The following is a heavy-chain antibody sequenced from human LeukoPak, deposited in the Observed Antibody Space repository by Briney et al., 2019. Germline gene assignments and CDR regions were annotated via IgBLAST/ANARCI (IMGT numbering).Heavy chain of an antibody. V-gene: IGHV3-23*01. Sequence: QSGGSLRLSCAASGFTFSNYGMNWVRQAPGKGLEWVSGISGSAGRTYYADSVKGRFTISRDNFRNTLYLQMNSLRAEDTAVYYCAKGGGIYSYGSLDYWGQGTLVTVSS. CDR1: GFTFSNYG. CDR3: AKGGGIYSYGSLDY. CDR2: ISGSAGRT. J-gene: IGHJ4*02. D-gene: IGHD5-18*01.